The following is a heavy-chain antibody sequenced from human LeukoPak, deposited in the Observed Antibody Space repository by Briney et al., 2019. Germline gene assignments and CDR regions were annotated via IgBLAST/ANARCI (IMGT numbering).Heavy chain of an antibody. Sequence: PGGSLRLSCAASGFTFSSYSMNWVRQAPGKGLEWVSSISSSSSYIYYADSVKGRFTISRDNVKNSLYLQMNSLRAEDTAVYYCARDDGYSGYDLGFDYWGQGTLVTVSS. J-gene: IGHJ4*02. D-gene: IGHD5-12*01. CDR2: ISSSSSYI. V-gene: IGHV3-21*01. CDR1: GFTFSSYS. CDR3: ARDDGYSGYDLGFDY.